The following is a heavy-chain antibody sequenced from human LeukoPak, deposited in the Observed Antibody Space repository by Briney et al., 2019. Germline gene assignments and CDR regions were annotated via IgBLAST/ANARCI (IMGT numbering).Heavy chain of an antibody. D-gene: IGHD1-26*01. CDR3: ATVGSYRFDY. J-gene: IGHJ4*02. V-gene: IGHV3-74*01. Sequence: GGSLRLSCAASGFTFSSYWMHWVRQAPGKGLEWVSRMNSDGSITNYADSVKGRFTISRDNAKNTLYLQMNSLRAEDTAVYYCATVGSYRFDYWGQGTLVTVSS. CDR2: MNSDGSIT. CDR1: GFTFSSYW.